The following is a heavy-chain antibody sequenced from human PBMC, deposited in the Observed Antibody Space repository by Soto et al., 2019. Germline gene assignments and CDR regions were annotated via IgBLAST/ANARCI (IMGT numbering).Heavy chain of an antibody. D-gene: IGHD6-19*01. Sequence: GGSLRLPCAASGFTFSSYAMNWVRQAPGKGLEWVSGTSGRGGSTYYADSLQGRFTMSRDNSKHSHNLQMNSLRAEDTAIYYCAKVHIAVAAYFDYWGQGTQVTVSS. V-gene: IGHV3-23*01. CDR2: TSGRGGST. CDR3: AKVHIAVAAYFDY. CDR1: GFTFSSYA. J-gene: IGHJ4*02.